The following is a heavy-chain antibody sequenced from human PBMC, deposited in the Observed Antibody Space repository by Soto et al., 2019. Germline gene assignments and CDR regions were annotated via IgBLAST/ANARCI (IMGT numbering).Heavy chain of an antibody. V-gene: IGHV3-74*01. CDR3: ARSFSGYDDY. Sequence: EVQLVESGGGLIQPGGSLRLSCAASGFTFSSHWMHWVRQPPGKRLVWVSRINPDGSATSHADSVKARFTISRDNTKNTLYLQVNSLRAEDTAVYYGARSFSGYDDYWCQGTLVTVSS. CDR1: GFTFSSHW. CDR2: INPDGSAT. J-gene: IGHJ4*02. D-gene: IGHD5-12*01.